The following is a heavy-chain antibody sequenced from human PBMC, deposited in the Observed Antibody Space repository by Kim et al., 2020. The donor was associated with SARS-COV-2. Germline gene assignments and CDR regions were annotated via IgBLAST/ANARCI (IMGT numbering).Heavy chain of an antibody. CDR3: ARDVGCSSGWDEYFQH. D-gene: IGHD6-19*01. CDR2: IWYDGSNR. J-gene: IGHJ1*01. CDR1: GFTFSSYG. V-gene: IGHV3-33*01. Sequence: GGSLRLSCAASGFTFSSYGMHWVRQAPGKGLEWVAVIWYDGSNRYYADSVKGRFTISRDNSKNTLYLQMNSLRAEDTAVYYCARDVGCSSGWDEYFQHWGQGTVLTVSS.